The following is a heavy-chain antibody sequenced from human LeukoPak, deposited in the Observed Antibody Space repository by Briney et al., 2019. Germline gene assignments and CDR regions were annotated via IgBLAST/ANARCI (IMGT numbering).Heavy chain of an antibody. D-gene: IGHD4-17*01. CDR1: GYTFTSYD. J-gene: IGHJ4*02. V-gene: IGHV1-8*01. CDR3: ASDLSYGDSEGFDY. CDR2: MNPNSGNT. Sequence: GASVEVSCKASGYTFTSYDINWVRQATGQGLEWMGWMNPNSGNTGYAQKFQGRVTMTRNTSISTAYMELSSLRSEDTAEYYCASDLSYGDSEGFDYWGQGTLVTVSS.